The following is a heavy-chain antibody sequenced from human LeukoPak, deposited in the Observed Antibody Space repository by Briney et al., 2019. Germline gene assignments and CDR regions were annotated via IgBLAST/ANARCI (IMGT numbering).Heavy chain of an antibody. J-gene: IGHJ4*02. Sequence: PSETLSLTCTVSGGSVSSGSYYWSWIRQPPGKGLEWIGYIYYSGSTNYNPSLKSRVTISVDTSKNQFSLKLSSVTAADTAVYYCARDYYYGSGSFGFDYWGQGTLVTVSS. CDR2: IYYSGST. V-gene: IGHV4-61*01. CDR1: GGSVSSGSYY. D-gene: IGHD3-10*01. CDR3: ARDYYYGSGSFGFDY.